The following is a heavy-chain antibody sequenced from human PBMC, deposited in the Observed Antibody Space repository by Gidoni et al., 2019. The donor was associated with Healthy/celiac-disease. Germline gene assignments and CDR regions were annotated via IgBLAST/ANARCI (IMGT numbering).Heavy chain of an antibody. V-gene: IGHV3-30-3*01. D-gene: IGHD3-22*01. CDR3: ARDPDYYDSSGYQLDY. J-gene: IGHJ4*02. CDR1: GFTFSSYA. Sequence: QVQLVESGGGVVQPGRSLRLSCAASGFTFSSYAMHWVRQAPGKGLEWVAVISYDGSNKYYADSVKGRFTISRDNYKNTRYLQMNSRRAEDTAVYYCARDPDYYDSSGYQLDYLGQGTLVTVSS. CDR2: ISYDGSNK.